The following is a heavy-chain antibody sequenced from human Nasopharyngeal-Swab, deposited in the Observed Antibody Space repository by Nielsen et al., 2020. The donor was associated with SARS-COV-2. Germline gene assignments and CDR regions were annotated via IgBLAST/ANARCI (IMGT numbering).Heavy chain of an antibody. CDR2: IRSKGHNYAT. V-gene: IGHV3-73*01. CDR3: TRCGGGCYSGRDY. Sequence: GGSLSLSCAASGFTFSYSAIHWVLQASGEGLEWVARIRSKGHNYATAYSASVKGRFIIFRDDPTNTAYLQMNSLKTEDTAMYYCTRCGGGCYSGRDYWGQGTLVTVSS. D-gene: IGHD2-15*01. J-gene: IGHJ4*02. CDR1: GFTFSYSA.